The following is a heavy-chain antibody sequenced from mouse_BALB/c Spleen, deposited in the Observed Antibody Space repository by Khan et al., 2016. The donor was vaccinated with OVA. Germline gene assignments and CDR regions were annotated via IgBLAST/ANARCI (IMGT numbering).Heavy chain of an antibody. CDR1: GYSITSDYA. V-gene: IGHV3-2*02. D-gene: IGHD2-2*01. CDR2: ITYSGAT. CDR3: ARKLWLYFDV. J-gene: IGHJ1*01. Sequence: EVQLQESGPGLVKPSQSLSLTCTVTGYSITSDYAWNWIRQFPGNKLEWMGYITYSGATSYNPSLKRRISVTRDTSKNQFFLQLNSVTTEDTATYYCARKLWLYFDVWGAGTTVTVSS.